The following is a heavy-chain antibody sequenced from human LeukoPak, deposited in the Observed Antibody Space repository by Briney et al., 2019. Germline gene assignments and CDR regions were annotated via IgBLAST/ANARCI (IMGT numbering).Heavy chain of an antibody. CDR3: ARVGSSRAFDY. CDR1: GGSFSGYY. Sequence: PSETLSLTCAVSGGSFSGYYWSWIRQPPGKGLEWIGEINHSGSTNYNPSLKSRVTISVDTSKNQFSLKLGSVTAADTAVYYCARVGSSRAFDYWGQGTLVTVSS. J-gene: IGHJ4*02. CDR2: INHSGST. V-gene: IGHV4-34*01. D-gene: IGHD6-19*01.